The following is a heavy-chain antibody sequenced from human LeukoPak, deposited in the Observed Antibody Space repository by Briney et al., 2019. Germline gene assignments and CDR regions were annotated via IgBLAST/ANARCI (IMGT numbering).Heavy chain of an antibody. J-gene: IGHJ4*02. CDR1: GGSISSGGYY. CDR2: IYHSGST. V-gene: IGHV4-30-2*01. Sequence: SETLSLTCTVSGGSISSGGYYWSWIRQPPGKGLEWIGYIYHSGSTYYNPSLKSRVTISVDRSKSQFSLKLSSVTAADTAVYYCAREWGIAARPAYFDYWGQGTLVTVSS. D-gene: IGHD6-6*01. CDR3: AREWGIAARPAYFDY.